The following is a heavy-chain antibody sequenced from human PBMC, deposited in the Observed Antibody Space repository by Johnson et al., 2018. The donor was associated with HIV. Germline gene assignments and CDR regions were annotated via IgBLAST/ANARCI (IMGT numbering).Heavy chain of an antibody. D-gene: IGHD6-19*01. V-gene: IGHV3-9*01. CDR2: ISWNSGTI. CDR3: ARVQWLILDAFDI. J-gene: IGHJ3*02. CDR1: GFTFSSYA. Sequence: QLVESGGGLVQPGGSLRLSCAASGFTFSSYAMHWVRQAPGKGLEWVSGISWNSGTIGYADSVKGRFTISRDNSKNTLYLQMNSLRAEDTAVYYCARVQWLILDAFDIWGQGTMVTVSS.